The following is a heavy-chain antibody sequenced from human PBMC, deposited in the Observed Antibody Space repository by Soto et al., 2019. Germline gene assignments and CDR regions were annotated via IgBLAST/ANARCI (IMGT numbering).Heavy chain of an antibody. J-gene: IGHJ4*02. D-gene: IGHD4-17*01. Sequence: PSETLSLTCTVSGGSISSGGYYWSWIRQHPGKGLEWIGYIYYSGSTYYNPSLKSRVTISVDTSKNQFSLKLSSVTAADTAVYYCASHYGDYVYYFDYWGQGTLVTVSS. CDR2: IYYSGST. V-gene: IGHV4-31*03. CDR3: ASHYGDYVYYFDY. CDR1: GGSISSGGYY.